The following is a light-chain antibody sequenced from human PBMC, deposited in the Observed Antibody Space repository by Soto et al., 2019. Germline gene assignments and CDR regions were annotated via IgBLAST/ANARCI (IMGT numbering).Light chain of an antibody. CDR1: QSISSTS. J-gene: IGKJ5*01. V-gene: IGKV3-20*01. Sequence: IVLTQSPGTLSLSPGERATLSCRASQSISSTSLAWYQQKPGQAPRLLIHGASSRATGIPDRFSGSGSGTDFTLTINSLEPADFAVYYCQQYGNSPTFGHGTRLAIK. CDR3: QQYGNSPT. CDR2: GAS.